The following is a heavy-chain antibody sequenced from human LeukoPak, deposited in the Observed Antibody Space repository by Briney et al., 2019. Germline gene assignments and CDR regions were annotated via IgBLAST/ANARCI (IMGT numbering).Heavy chain of an antibody. Sequence: GASVKVSCKASGGTFSSYAISWVRQAPGQGLEWMGGIIPIFGTANYAQKFQGRVTITTDESTSTAYMELSSLRSEDTAVYYCARVPDRGYYYCYMDVWGKGTTVTVSS. D-gene: IGHD1-14*01. CDR2: IIPIFGTA. J-gene: IGHJ6*03. CDR3: ARVPDRGYYYCYMDV. CDR1: GGTFSSYA. V-gene: IGHV1-69*05.